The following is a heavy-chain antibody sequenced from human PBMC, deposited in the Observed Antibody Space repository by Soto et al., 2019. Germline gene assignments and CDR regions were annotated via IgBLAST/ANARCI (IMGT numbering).Heavy chain of an antibody. Sequence: ASVKVSFKVSGYTLTELSMHWVRQAPGKGLEWMGGFDPEDGETIYAQKFQGRVTVTEDTSTDTAYMELSSLRSEDTAVYYCATAYGSGSYNWFDPWGQGTLVTVSS. CDR1: GYTLTELS. V-gene: IGHV1-24*01. J-gene: IGHJ5*02. D-gene: IGHD3-10*01. CDR3: ATAYGSGSYNWFDP. CDR2: FDPEDGET.